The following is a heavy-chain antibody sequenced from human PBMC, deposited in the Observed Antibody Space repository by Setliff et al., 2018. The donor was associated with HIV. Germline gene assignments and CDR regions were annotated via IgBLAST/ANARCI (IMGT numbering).Heavy chain of an antibody. V-gene: IGHV4-59*08. D-gene: IGHD3-10*01. CDR1: GGSISSYY. Sequence: SETLSLTCNVSGGSISSYYWSWIRQPPGKGLEWIGYIYYSGNTNYNPSLKSRVTISVDTSKKQFSLKLSSVIAADTAVYYCARHHNTMVRGVAYFQHWGQGTLVTVSS. CDR2: IYYSGNT. CDR3: ARHHNTMVRGVAYFQH. J-gene: IGHJ1*01.